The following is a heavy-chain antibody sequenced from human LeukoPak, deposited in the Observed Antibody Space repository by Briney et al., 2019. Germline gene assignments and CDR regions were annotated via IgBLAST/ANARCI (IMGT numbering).Heavy chain of an antibody. D-gene: IGHD4-17*01. CDR2: INPIFGRA. Sequence: SVKVSCKASVGTFSSYAICWVRQAPGQGLEWVGVINPIFGRANYAQKFQGRVTITADKSTSTAYMELSSLRSEDTAVYYCARVLIIPDYGDFLWDNWFDTWGDGALVTVSS. J-gene: IGHJ5*01. CDR3: ARVLIIPDYGDFLWDNWFDT. V-gene: IGHV1-69*06. CDR1: VGTFSSYA.